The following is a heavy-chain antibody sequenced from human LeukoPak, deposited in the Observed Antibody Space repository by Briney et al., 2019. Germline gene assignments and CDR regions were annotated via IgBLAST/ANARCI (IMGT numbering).Heavy chain of an antibody. J-gene: IGHJ6*04. V-gene: IGHV3-23*01. CDR2: ISGSGGST. D-gene: IGHD3-10*01. CDR3: AKGGVRAYYGMDV. CDR1: GFTFSSYA. Sequence: GGSLRLSCAASGFTFSSYAMSWVRQAPGKGLEWASAISGSGGSTYYADSVKGRFTISRDNSKNTLYLQMNSLRAEDTAVYYCAKGGVRAYYGMDVWGKGTTVTVSS.